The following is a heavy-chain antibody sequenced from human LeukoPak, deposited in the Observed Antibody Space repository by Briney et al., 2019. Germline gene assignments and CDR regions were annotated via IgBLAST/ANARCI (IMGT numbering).Heavy chain of an antibody. CDR3: ARGRGSNILDF. CDR2: ISGSSYTI. J-gene: IGHJ4*02. V-gene: IGHV3-48*03. D-gene: IGHD5-24*01. CDR1: GFAFNNYE. Sequence: PGGSLRLSCAASGFAFNNYEMNWVRQSPGKGLEWVSYISGSSYTIYYADSVGGRFTISRDTAKNSLYLQMNSLRAEDTAVYYCARGRGSNILDFWGQGTLVTVSS.